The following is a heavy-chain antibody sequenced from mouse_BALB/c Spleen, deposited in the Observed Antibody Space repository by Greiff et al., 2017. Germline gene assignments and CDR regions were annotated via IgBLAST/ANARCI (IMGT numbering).Heavy chain of an antibody. V-gene: IGHV3-2*02. J-gene: IGHJ4*01. CDR1: GYSITSDYA. CDR3: ARRGITTVVAPHYYAMDY. D-gene: IGHD1-1*01. CDR2: ISYSGST. Sequence: DVQLQESGPGLVKPSQFLSLTCTVTGYSITSDYAWNWIRQFPGNKLEWMCYISYSGSTSYNPSLKSRISITRDTSKNQFFLQLNSVTTEDTATYYCARRGITTVVAPHYYAMDYWGQGTSVTVSS.